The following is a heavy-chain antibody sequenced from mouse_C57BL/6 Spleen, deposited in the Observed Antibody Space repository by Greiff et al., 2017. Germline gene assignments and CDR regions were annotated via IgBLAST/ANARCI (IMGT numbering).Heavy chain of an antibody. J-gene: IGHJ4*01. CDR3: ARHGNYDAMDY. V-gene: IGHV5-17*01. CDR2: ISSGSSTI. Sequence: EVMLVESGGGLVKPGGSLKLSCAASGFTFSDYGMHWVRQAPEKGLEWVAYISSGSSTIYYADTVKGRFTISRDNAKNTLFLQMTSLRSEDTAMXYCARHGNYDAMDYWGQGTSVTVSS. CDR1: GFTFSDYG.